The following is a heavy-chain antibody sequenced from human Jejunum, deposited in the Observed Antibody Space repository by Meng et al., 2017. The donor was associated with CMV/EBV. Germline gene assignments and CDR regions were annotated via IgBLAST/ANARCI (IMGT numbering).Heavy chain of an antibody. J-gene: IGHJ4*02. D-gene: IGHD3-10*01. CDR3: AKVGAAGGLQPFDR. CDR2: IYGGDST. CDR1: GFLVSANF. V-gene: IGHV3-53*01. Sequence: AASGFLVSANFIGWVRQAPGKGLEWVSLIYGGDSTYYRDSVQGRFIISRDNSTNTLYLQMNRLRGEDTAVYHCAKVGAAGGLQPFDRWGRGTLVTVPQ.